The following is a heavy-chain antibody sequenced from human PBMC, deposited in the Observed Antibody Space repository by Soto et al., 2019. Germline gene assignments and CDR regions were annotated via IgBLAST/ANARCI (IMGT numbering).Heavy chain of an antibody. Sequence: QLQLQESGPGLVKPSETLSLTCTVSGGSLSSNTYFGGWIRQPPGKGLEWIGNICYNGSTYYNPSLKTRVTISIDTSKNHSSLRLSSVTAADTAVYYCANSLAGLGNWFDPWGQGTLVTVSS. CDR1: GGSLSSNTYF. D-gene: IGHD3-9*01. CDR3: ANSLAGLGNWFDP. V-gene: IGHV4-39*02. CDR2: ICYNGST. J-gene: IGHJ5*02.